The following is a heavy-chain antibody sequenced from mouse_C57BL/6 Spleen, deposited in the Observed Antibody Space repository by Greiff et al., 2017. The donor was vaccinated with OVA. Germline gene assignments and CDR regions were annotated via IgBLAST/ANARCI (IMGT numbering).Heavy chain of an antibody. CDR1: GYTFTSYW. D-gene: IGHD2-3*01. V-gene: IGHV1-61*01. J-gene: IGHJ1*03. CDR2: IYPSDSET. CDR3: ARDGSWYFDV. Sequence: QVQLKQPGAELVRPGSSVKLSCKASGYTFTSYWMDWVKQRPGQGLEWIGNIYPSDSETHYNQKFKDKATLTVDKSSSTAYMQLSSLTSEDSAVYYCARDGSWYFDVWGTGTTVTVSS.